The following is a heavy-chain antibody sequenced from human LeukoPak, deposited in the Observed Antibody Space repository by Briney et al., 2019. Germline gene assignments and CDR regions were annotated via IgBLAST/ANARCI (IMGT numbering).Heavy chain of an antibody. CDR3: ARGGVPAGDRSRWFGP. D-gene: IGHD2-2*01. Sequence: ASVKVSCKASGYTFTSYYMHWVRQAPGQGLEWMGIINPSGGSTSYAQKFQGRVTMTRDTSTSTVYMELSSLRSEDTAVYYCARGGVPAGDRSRWFGPWGQGTLVNVSS. CDR2: INPSGGST. CDR1: GYTFTSYY. V-gene: IGHV1-46*01. J-gene: IGHJ5*02.